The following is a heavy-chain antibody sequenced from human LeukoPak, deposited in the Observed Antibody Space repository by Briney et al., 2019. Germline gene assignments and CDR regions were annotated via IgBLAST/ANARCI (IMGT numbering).Heavy chain of an antibody. CDR3: GRDLYSSSWG. CDR1: GYTFTGYY. J-gene: IGHJ4*02. CDR2: INPNSGGT. V-gene: IGHV1-2*06. D-gene: IGHD6-13*01. Sequence: GASVKVSCKASGYTFTGYYMHWVRQAPGQGLEWMGRINPNSGGTNYAQKLQGRDTMTRHTSISTAYMELSRLRSDDTAVYYCGRDLYSSSWGWGQGTLVTVSS.